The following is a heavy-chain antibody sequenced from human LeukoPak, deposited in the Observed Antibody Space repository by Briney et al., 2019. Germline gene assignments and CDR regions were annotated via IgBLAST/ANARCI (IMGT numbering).Heavy chain of an antibody. CDR2: IIPIFGTA. V-gene: IGHV1-69*05. Sequence: ASVKVSCKASGGTFSSYAISWVRQAPGQGLEWMGRIIPIFGTANYAQKFQGRVTIPTDESTSTAYMELSSQRSEDTAVYYCARARGYSYGPPGDAFDIWGQGTMVTVSS. J-gene: IGHJ3*02. D-gene: IGHD5-18*01. CDR1: GGTFSSYA. CDR3: ARARGYSYGPPGDAFDI.